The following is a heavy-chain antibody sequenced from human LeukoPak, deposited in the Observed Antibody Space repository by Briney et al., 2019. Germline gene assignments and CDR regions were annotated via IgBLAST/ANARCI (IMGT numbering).Heavy chain of an antibody. CDR3: ARGRDGYNYNEYYFDY. Sequence: SETLSLTCTVSGGSIRSSYYYWGWIRQPPGKGLEWIGSIYDSGSTYYNPSLKSRVTISVDRSKNQFSLKLSSVTAADTAVYYCARGRDGYNYNEYYFDYWGQGTLVTVSS. CDR2: IYDSGST. J-gene: IGHJ4*02. V-gene: IGHV4-39*07. D-gene: IGHD5-24*01. CDR1: GGSIRSSYYY.